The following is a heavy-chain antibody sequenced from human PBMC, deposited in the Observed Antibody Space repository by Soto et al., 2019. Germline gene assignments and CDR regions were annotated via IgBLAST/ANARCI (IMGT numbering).Heavy chain of an antibody. CDR3: ARVNAVAGGYFDY. CDR1: GGSFSGYY. D-gene: IGHD6-19*01. V-gene: IGHV4-34*01. J-gene: IGHJ4*02. Sequence: SETLSLTCAVYGGSFSGYYWSWIRQPPGKGLEWIGEINHSGSTNYNPSLKSRVTISVDTSKNQFSLKLSSVTAADTAVYYCARVNAVAGGYFDYWAQGTLVTVSS. CDR2: INHSGST.